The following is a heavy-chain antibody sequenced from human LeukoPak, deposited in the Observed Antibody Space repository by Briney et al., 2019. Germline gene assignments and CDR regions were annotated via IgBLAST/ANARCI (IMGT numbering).Heavy chain of an antibody. CDR1: GGSISSSSYC. CDR3: ARHVPTNYDFWSGSSNWFDP. D-gene: IGHD3-3*01. Sequence: PSETLSLTCTVSGGSISSSSYCWGWIRQPPGKGLEWIGSIYYSGSTYYNPSLKSRVTISVDTSKNQFSLKLSSVTAADTAVYYCARHVPTNYDFWSGSSNWFDPWGQGTLVTVSS. CDR2: IYYSGST. J-gene: IGHJ5*02. V-gene: IGHV4-39*01.